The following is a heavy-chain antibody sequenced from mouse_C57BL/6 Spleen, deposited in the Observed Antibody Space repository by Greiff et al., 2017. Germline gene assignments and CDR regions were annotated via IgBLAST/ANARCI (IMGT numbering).Heavy chain of an antibody. CDR3: ARSLYYDYLPYAMDY. J-gene: IGHJ4*01. CDR1: GYSITSGYY. V-gene: IGHV3-6*01. Sequence: EVKLQESGPGLVKPSQSLSLTCSVTGYSITSGYYWNWIRQFPGNKLEWMGYISYDGSNNYNPSLKNRISITRDTSKNQFFLKLNSVTTEDTATYYCARSLYYDYLPYAMDYWGQGTSVTVSS. D-gene: IGHD2-4*01. CDR2: ISYDGSN.